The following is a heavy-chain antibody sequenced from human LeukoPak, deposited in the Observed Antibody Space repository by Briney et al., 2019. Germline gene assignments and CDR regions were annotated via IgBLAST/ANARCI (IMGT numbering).Heavy chain of an antibody. Sequence: GGSLRLSCVASGFILSSYGMNWVRQAPGKGLEWVSTISGISVSTYYAESVKGRFTISRDNSKNTLYLQMNSLRAEDTAVYYCAKEMGADDAFDIWGQGTMVTVSS. CDR3: AKEMGADDAFDI. CDR1: GFILSSYG. D-gene: IGHD1-26*01. J-gene: IGHJ3*02. V-gene: IGHV3-23*01. CDR2: ISGISVST.